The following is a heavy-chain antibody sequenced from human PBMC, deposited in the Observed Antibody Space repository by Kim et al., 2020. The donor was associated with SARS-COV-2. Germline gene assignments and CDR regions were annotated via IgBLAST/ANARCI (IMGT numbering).Heavy chain of an antibody. V-gene: IGHV3-23*01. J-gene: IGHJ6*02. CDR1: GFTFSSYA. Sequence: GGSLRLSCAASGFTFSSYAMSWVRQAPGKGLEWVSSISGSGGSTYYVDSVKGRFTISRDNSKNTLYLQMNSLRAEDTAVYYCAKDALNIVVVPAAPSDVWGQGTTVTVSS. CDR2: ISGSGGST. D-gene: IGHD2-2*01. CDR3: AKDALNIVVVPAAPSDV.